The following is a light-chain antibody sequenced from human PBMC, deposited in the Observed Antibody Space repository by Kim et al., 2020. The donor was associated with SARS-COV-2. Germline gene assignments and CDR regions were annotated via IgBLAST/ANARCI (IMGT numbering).Light chain of an antibody. CDR2: DND. Sequence: QSVLTQPPSVSAAPGQKVTISCSEIGNNYVSWYQQLPGAAPKLVIYDNDQRPSGIPDRFSGSKSGTSATLGITGLQTGDEADYFCGTWGDSLNGYVFGTATKVTVL. J-gene: IGLJ1*01. V-gene: IGLV1-51*01. CDR1: GNNY. CDR3: GTWGDSLNGYV.